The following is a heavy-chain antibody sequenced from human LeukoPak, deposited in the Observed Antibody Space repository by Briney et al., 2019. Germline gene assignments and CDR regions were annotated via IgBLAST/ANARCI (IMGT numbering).Heavy chain of an antibody. CDR3: ARGWNGAYCGGDCYSFDY. J-gene: IGHJ4*02. D-gene: IGHD2-21*02. CDR1: GGSISSYY. V-gene: IGHV4-4*07. CDR2: IYTSGST. Sequence: SETLSLTCTVSGGSISSYYWSWIRQPAGKGLEWIARIYTSGSTNYNPSLKSRVTMSVDTSKNQFSLKLSSVTAADTAVYYCARGWNGAYCGGDCYSFDYWGQGTLVTVSS.